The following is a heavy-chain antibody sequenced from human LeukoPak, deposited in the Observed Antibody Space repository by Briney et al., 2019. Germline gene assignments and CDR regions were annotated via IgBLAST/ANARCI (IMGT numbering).Heavy chain of an antibody. J-gene: IGHJ4*02. V-gene: IGHV3-30-3*01. D-gene: IGHD3-22*01. CDR3: ARDAYYYDSSGYFDY. CDR2: ISYDGSNK. Sequence: PGGSLRLSCAASGFTFSSYAMSWVRQAPGKGLEWVAVISYDGSNKYYADSVKGRFTISRDNSKNTLYLQMNSLRAEDTAVYYCARDAYYYDSSGYFDYWGQGTLVTVSS. CDR1: GFTFSSYA.